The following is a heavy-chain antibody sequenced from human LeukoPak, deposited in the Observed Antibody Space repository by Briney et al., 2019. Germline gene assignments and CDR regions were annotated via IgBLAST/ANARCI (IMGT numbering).Heavy chain of an antibody. CDR3: ARPKNDAFDI. CDR2: INHSGST. V-gene: IGHV4-34*01. CDR1: GGSFSGYY. J-gene: IGHJ3*02. Sequence: SGTLSLTCAVYGGSFSGYYWSWIRQPPGKGLEWIGEINHSGSTNYNPSLKSRVTISVDTSKNQFSLKLSSVTAADTAVYYCARPKNDAFDIWGQGTMVTVSS.